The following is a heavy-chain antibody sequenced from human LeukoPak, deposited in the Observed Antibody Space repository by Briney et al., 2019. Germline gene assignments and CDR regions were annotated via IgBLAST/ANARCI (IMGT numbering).Heavy chain of an antibody. J-gene: IGHJ3*02. CDR2: ISSSSSYT. Sequence: GGSLRLSCGVSGFTFRSYSMNWVRQAPGKGLEWVSSISSSSSYTYYADSVKGRFTISRDNAKNSLYLQMTSLRAEDTAVYYCARERSLEDTAMVPYDAFDIWGQGTMVTVSS. CDR1: GFTFRSYS. CDR3: ARERSLEDTAMVPYDAFDI. V-gene: IGHV3-21*06. D-gene: IGHD5-18*01.